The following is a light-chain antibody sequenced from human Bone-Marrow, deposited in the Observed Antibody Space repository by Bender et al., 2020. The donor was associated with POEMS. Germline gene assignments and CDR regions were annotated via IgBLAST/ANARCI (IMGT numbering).Light chain of an antibody. CDR2: EGS. CDR1: TSDVGSYDL. Sequence: QSALTQSASVSGSPGQSISISCTGTTSDVGSYDLVSWYQLHPGTAPKLLIYEGSKRPSGISNRFSGSKSGNTASLTISGLQAEDEADYYCASYTSRSTVVFGGGTKLTVL. CDR3: ASYTSRSTVV. V-gene: IGLV2-14*02. J-gene: IGLJ3*02.